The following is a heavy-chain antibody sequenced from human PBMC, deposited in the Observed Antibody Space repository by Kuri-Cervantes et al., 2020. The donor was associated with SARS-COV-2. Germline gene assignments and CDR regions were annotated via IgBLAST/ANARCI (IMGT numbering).Heavy chain of an antibody. D-gene: IGHD6-13*01. CDR3: ARDGSGYSSSWYGPYYFDY. CDR2: TYYRSKWYN. Sequence: LRLSCAISGDSVSSNSAAWNWIRQSPSRGLEWLGRTYYRSKWYNDYAVSVKSRITINPDTSKNQFSLQLNSVTPEDTAVYYCARDGSGYSSSWYGPYYFDYWGQGTLVTVSS. CDR1: GDSVSSNSAA. V-gene: IGHV6-1*01. J-gene: IGHJ4*02.